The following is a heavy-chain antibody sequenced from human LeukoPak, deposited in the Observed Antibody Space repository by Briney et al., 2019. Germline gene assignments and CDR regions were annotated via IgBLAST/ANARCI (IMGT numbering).Heavy chain of an antibody. J-gene: IGHJ4*02. D-gene: IGHD6-19*01. Sequence: GRSLRLSCAASGFTFSSYGMQWVRQAPGKGLEWVAVISYDGSNKYYADSVKGRFTISRDNSKNTLYLQMNSLRAEDTAVYYCAKTNAYQWLALSYFDYWGQGTLVTVSS. CDR1: GFTFSSYG. CDR2: ISYDGSNK. CDR3: AKTNAYQWLALSYFDY. V-gene: IGHV3-30*18.